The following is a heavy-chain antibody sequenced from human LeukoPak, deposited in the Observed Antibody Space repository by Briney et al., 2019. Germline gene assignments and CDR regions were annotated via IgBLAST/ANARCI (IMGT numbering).Heavy chain of an antibody. J-gene: IGHJ3*02. V-gene: IGHV4-61*02. CDR1: GGSISSGSYY. Sequence: SETLSLTCTVSGGSISSGSYYWSWIRQPAGKGLEWNGRIYTSGSTNYNPSLKSRVTISVDTSKNQFSLKLSSVTAADTAVYYCARGGSLYSSSIRGAFDIWGQGTMVTVSS. D-gene: IGHD6-6*01. CDR2: IYTSGST. CDR3: ARGGSLYSSSIRGAFDI.